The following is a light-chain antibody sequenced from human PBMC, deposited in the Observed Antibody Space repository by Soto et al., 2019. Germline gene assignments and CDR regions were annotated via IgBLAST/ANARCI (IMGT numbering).Light chain of an antibody. V-gene: IGKV1-5*03. J-gene: IGKJ1*01. CDR2: QAS. Sequence: DIQMTQSPSTLSASVGDRVTITCRASQSTSSYLAWYQQKPGKAPKLLIYQASSLENGVPSRFSGSGSGTEFSLTISCLQPDEFATYYCQEYSSHSTFGHGTKVDI. CDR1: QSTSSY. CDR3: QEYSSHST.